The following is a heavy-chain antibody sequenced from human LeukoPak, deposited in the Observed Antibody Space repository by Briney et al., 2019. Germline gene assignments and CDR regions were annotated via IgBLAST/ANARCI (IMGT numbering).Heavy chain of an antibody. CDR2: IKQDGSEK. CDR3: AGGLVLRYFDWLPDRFDY. CDR1: GFTLTNAW. J-gene: IGHJ4*02. V-gene: IGHV3-7*04. Sequence: GGSLRLSCAVSGFTLTNAWMSWVRQAPGKGLEWVANIKQDGSEKYYVDSVKGRFTISRDNAKNSLYLQMNSLRAEDTAVYYCAGGLVLRYFDWLPDRFDYWGQGTLVTVSS. D-gene: IGHD3-9*01.